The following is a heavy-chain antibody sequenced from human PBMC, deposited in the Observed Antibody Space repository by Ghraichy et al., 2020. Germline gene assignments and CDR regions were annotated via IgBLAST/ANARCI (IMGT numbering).Heavy chain of an antibody. D-gene: IGHD4-23*01. J-gene: IGHJ6*02. V-gene: IGHV3-48*02. Sequence: GGSLRLSCVGSGFSFSGYSLNWVRQSPGKGLEWVSSITSSSRTRSYADSVQGRFTISRDNVQNSVYLQMNSLRDEDTAVYYCARGSRVVRFYYYDGMDVWGQGTTVIVSS. CDR2: ITSSSRTR. CDR3: ARGSRVVRFYYYDGMDV. CDR1: GFSFSGYS.